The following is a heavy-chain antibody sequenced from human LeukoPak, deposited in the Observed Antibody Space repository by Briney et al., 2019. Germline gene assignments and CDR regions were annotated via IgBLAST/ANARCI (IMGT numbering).Heavy chain of an antibody. CDR1: GFTSSSYA. D-gene: IGHD2-21*01. V-gene: IGHV3-23*01. Sequence: GGSLRLSCAASGFTSSSYAMSWVRQAPGKGLEWVSTISASGGSTYYADSVKGRFTISRDNSKNTLYLQMNSRRAEDTAVYDCAKLRAIHYFDYWGQGTLVTVSS. CDR3: AKLRAIHYFDY. CDR2: ISASGGST. J-gene: IGHJ4*02.